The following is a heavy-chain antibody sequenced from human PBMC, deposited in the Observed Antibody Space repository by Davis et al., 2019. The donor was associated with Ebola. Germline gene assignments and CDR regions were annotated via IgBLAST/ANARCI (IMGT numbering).Heavy chain of an antibody. CDR3: ARDRGAFDI. CDR1: GFTFSSYA. Sequence: PGGSLRLSCAASGFTFSSYAMHWVRQAPGKGLEWVAVISYDGSNKYYADSVKGRFTISRDKDKNSLYLQMNSLRDEDTAVYYCARDRGAFDIWGQGTMVTVSS. J-gene: IGHJ3*02. V-gene: IGHV3-30*03. D-gene: IGHD3-10*01. CDR2: ISYDGSNK.